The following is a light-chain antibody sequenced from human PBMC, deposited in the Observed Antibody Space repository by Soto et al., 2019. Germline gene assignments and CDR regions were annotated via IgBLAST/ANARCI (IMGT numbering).Light chain of an antibody. CDR3: QQYDNLST. Sequence: DLQMTQSPSSLSASVGDRVTITCQASQDISNYLNWYQQKPGKAPKLLIYDASNLETGVPSRFSGSGSGTDFTFTISSLQAEDIATYYCQQYDNLSTFGPGTKVDIK. V-gene: IGKV1-33*01. CDR1: QDISNY. J-gene: IGKJ3*01. CDR2: DAS.